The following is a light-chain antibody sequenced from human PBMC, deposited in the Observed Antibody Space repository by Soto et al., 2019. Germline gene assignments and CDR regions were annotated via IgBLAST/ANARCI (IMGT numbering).Light chain of an antibody. Sequence: EIVMTQSPATLSVSPGERATLSCRASQSVGSNLAWYQQKPGQAPRLLIYGASTRATGIPARFSGSGPGTEFTLTISSLQSEDFAIYFCQQYNNWPPDRTFGQGTKVESK. CDR3: QQYNNWPPDRT. CDR2: GAS. CDR1: QSVGSN. J-gene: IGKJ1*01. V-gene: IGKV3-15*01.